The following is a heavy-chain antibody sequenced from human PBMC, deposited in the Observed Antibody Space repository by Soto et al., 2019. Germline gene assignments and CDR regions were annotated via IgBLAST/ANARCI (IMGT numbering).Heavy chain of an antibody. D-gene: IGHD5-12*01. CDR3: AAEEGMDEVDYFYVMEV. J-gene: IGHJ6*02. V-gene: IGHV1-69*12. CDR2: IIPTFGKP. CDR1: GGSFSSLG. Sequence: QVQLEQSGAEVRQPGSSVKVSCKASGGSFSSLGLSWVRRAPGQGLEWMGGIIPTFGKPTYTQKFQARITITAAESTMTAYMELTSLTSEDTAVYYCAAEEGMDEVDYFYVMEVWGQGTAVTV.